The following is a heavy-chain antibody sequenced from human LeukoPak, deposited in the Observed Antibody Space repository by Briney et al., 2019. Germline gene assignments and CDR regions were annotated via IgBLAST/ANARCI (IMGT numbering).Heavy chain of an antibody. J-gene: IGHJ5*02. Sequence: SETLSLTCTVSGGSISSYYWSWIRQPAGKGLEWIGRIYTSGSTNYNPSLKSRVTMSVDTSKNQFSLKLSSVTAADTAVYYCARDRMHHEDPPLMTWPDPWGQGNLVTVS. CDR2: IYTSGST. V-gene: IGHV4-4*07. CDR1: GGSISSYY. D-gene: IGHD2-8*01. CDR3: ARDRMHHEDPPLMTWPDP.